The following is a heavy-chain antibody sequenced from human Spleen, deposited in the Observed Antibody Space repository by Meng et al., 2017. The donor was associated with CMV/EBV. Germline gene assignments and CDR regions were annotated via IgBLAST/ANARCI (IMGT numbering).Heavy chain of an antibody. D-gene: IGHD1-1*01. CDR3: VRDLDNWGYFDH. V-gene: IGHV3-30*04. CDR2: ISYDGSNK. J-gene: IGHJ4*02. Sequence: GESLKISCVASDFTFSRYAIHWVRQAPSKGLEWVAVISYDGSNKHYADSVKGRFTISRDNSKNTVFLQMDSLRTEDTAVYHCVRDLDNWGYFDHWGQGTLVTVSS. CDR1: DFTFSRYA.